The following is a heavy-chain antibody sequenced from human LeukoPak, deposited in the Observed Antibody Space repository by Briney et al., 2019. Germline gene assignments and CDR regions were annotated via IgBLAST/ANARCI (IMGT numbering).Heavy chain of an antibody. J-gene: IGHJ3*02. CDR1: GGSFSGYY. CDR2: INHSGST. V-gene: IGHV4-34*01. CDR3: ARESHPTRRGFCAFDI. Sequence: PSETLSLTCAVYGGSFSGYYWSWIRQPPGKGLEWIGEINHSGSTNYNPSLKSRVTISVDTSKNQFSLKLSSVTAADTAVYYCARESHPTRRGFCAFDIWGQGTMVTVSS. D-gene: IGHD3-10*01.